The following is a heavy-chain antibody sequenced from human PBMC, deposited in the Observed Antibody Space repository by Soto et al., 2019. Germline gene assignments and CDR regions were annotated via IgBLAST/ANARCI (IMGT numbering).Heavy chain of an antibody. CDR1: GDSISSNH. V-gene: IGHV4-59*01. CDR2: IYNAGST. J-gene: IGHJ4*02. CDR3: ARNIRGGSYDHFFDY. D-gene: IGHD3-3*01. Sequence: TLSLTCTVSGDSISSNHWTWIRQPPGKGLEWLGHIYNAGSTNYNPSLGSRVSISVDTSENHFSLKLDSVTAADTAVYFCARNIRGGSYDHFFDYWGQGTLVTVSS.